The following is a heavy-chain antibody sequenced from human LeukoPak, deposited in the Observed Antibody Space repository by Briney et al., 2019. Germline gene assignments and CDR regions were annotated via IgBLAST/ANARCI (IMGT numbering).Heavy chain of an antibody. J-gene: IGHJ3*02. V-gene: IGHV4-59*01. Sequence: SETLSLTCTVSGDSLSSYYWSWIRQPPGKGLEWMGYFYYSGSTNYNPSLKSRVTISVDTPKNQFSLKLSSVTAAGTAVYYCARDYYDSSGYYYDAFDIGGQGTMLTVSS. CDR2: FYYSGST. CDR3: ARDYYDSSGYYYDAFDI. CDR1: GDSLSSYY. D-gene: IGHD3-22*01.